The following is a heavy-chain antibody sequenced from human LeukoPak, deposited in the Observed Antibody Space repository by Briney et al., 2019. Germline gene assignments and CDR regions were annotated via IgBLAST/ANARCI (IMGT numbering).Heavy chain of an antibody. CDR1: GGTFSSYA. CDR3: ASLGGNQWLVLGYYYGMDV. CDR2: IIPFFGTA. Sequence: ASVKVSCKASGGTFSSYAISWVRQAPGQGLEWMGGIIPFFGTANYAQKFQGRVTITADESTSTAYMELSSLRSEDTAVYYCASLGGNQWLVLGYYYGMDVWGQGTTVTVSS. J-gene: IGHJ6*02. V-gene: IGHV1-69*13. D-gene: IGHD6-19*01.